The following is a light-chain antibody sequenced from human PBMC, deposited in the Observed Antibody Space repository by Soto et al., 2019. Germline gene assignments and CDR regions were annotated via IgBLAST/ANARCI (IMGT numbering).Light chain of an antibody. Sequence: ETVMTQSPATLSMSPGERVTLSCRASRSVDTRLAWYQQKPGQAPRLLIYGASTRATGIPASFSGSGSETEFTLTISSVQSEDFAVYYCQQYSSWPLTFGGGTKVDLK. J-gene: IGKJ4*01. CDR1: RSVDTR. CDR2: GAS. V-gene: IGKV3-15*01. CDR3: QQYSSWPLT.